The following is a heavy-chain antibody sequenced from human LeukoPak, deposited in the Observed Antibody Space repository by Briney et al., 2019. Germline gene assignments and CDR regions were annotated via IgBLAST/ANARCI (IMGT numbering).Heavy chain of an antibody. V-gene: IGHV3-43*02. J-gene: IGHJ4*02. CDR2: ISGDGGST. D-gene: IGHD6-19*01. CDR3: ARESESSGWYDY. Sequence: PGGPLGLSCAAPGFMFHEYAIHWVRQAPGKGLEGVSLISGDGGSTFYADSVKGRFTISRDNSKNSLYLQMNSLRSDDTALYYCARESESSGWYDYWGQGTLVTVSS. CDR1: GFMFHEYA.